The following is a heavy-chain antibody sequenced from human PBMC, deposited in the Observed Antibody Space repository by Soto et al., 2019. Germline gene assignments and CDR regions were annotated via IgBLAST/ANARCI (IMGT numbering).Heavy chain of an antibody. CDR3: LRDQNTAVSY. J-gene: IGHJ4*02. D-gene: IGHD2-2*02. V-gene: IGHV3-7*05. Sequence: EVQLVESGGGLVQPGGSLRLSCVASGFTFSTYWMTWVRQAPGKGLEWVANIKYDGSETYFADSVKGRFTSSRDNAQNSLYLQMSSLRAEDTAVYYGLRDQNTAVSYWGQGTLVTVAS. CDR1: GFTFSTYW. CDR2: IKYDGSET.